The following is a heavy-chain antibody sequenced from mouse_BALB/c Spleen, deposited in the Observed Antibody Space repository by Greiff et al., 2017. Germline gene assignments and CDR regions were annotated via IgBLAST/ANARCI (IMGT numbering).Heavy chain of an antibody. J-gene: IGHJ1*01. V-gene: IGHV2-6-4*01. CDR1: GFTLSRYS. CDR2: IWGGGST. Sequence: QVQLKESGPGLVAPSESLSITCTVSGFTLSRYSVHWVRQPPGKGLEWLGMIWGGGSTDYNSALKSRLSISKDNAKSQVFLKMNSLQTDDTATYYCASIPRQYWYFDVWGAGTTVTVSS. CDR3: ASIPRQYWYFDV.